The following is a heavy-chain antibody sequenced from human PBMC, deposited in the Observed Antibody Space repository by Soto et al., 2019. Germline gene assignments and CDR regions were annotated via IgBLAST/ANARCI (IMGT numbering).Heavy chain of an antibody. V-gene: IGHV1-69*13. J-gene: IGHJ6*01. CDR1: GCSFNSFA. Sequence: ASVKVSCKASGCSFNSFAISWVGQAPGQGLEWMGGIIPIFGAASYGQRIQGRVTITADESTSTAFMELSSLRSEDTAVYYCATSGEYRGDCYAYSMEVWGQGTLRTVS. CDR2: IIPIFGAA. CDR3: ATSGEYRGDCYAYSMEV. D-gene: IGHD2-21*02.